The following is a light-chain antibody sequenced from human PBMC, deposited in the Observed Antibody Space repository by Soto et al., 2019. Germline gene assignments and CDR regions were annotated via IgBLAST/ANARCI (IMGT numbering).Light chain of an antibody. J-gene: IGLJ3*02. Sequence: QSALTQPASVSGSPGQSITISCSGTSSDVGGYKYVAWYQQHPGKAPKLIIYEVSIRPSGVSDRFSGSKSGNTASLTISGLQAEDEADYYCASYSGTSALGVLGGGTKVTVL. V-gene: IGLV2-14*01. CDR1: SSDVGGYKY. CDR2: EVS. CDR3: ASYSGTSALGV.